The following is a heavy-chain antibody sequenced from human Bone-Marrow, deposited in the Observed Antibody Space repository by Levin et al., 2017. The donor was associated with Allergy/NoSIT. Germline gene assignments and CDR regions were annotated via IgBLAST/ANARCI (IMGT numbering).Heavy chain of an antibody. V-gene: IGHV3-11*01. Sequence: GESLKISCAASGFTFSDYYMSWIRQAPGKGLEWVSYISSSGSTIYYADSVKGRFTISRDNAKNSLYLQMNSLRAEDTAVYYCARQILSLDSSGYYPKRRVAYGMDVWGQGTTVTVSS. J-gene: IGHJ6*02. D-gene: IGHD3-22*01. CDR3: ARQILSLDSSGYYPKRRVAYGMDV. CDR1: GFTFSDYY. CDR2: ISSSGSTI.